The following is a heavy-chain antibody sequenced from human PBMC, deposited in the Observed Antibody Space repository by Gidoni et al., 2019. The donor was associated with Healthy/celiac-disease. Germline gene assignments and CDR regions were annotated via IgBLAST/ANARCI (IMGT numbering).Heavy chain of an antibody. V-gene: IGHV4-31*03. CDR2: IYYSGST. D-gene: IGHD3-10*01. Sequence: QVQLQESGPGLVKPSQTLSLTCPVSGGSISSGGYYWSWIRQHPGKGLEWIGYIYYSGSTYYNPSLKSRVTISVDTSKNQFSLKLSSVTAADTAVYYCARAPLSYGSGSYLWFDPWGQGTLVTVSS. CDR3: ARAPLSYGSGSYLWFDP. J-gene: IGHJ5*02. CDR1: GGSISSGGYY.